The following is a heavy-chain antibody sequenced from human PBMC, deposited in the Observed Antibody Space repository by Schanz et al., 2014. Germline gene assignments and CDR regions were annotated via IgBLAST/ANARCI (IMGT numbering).Heavy chain of an antibody. CDR1: GFTFSDSW. CDR3: VRDRGFCANDICWLRYYMDV. Sequence: VQLVESGGGLVQPGGSLRLSCAASGFTFSDSWMHWVRQAPGKGLVWVSRTSNDGSFTTFADSVKGRFTISRDNAKNTLYLQMDSLRADDTAVYYCVRDRGFCANDICWLRYYMDVWGNGTTVTVSS. J-gene: IGHJ6*03. V-gene: IGHV3-74*01. D-gene: IGHD2-8*01. CDR2: TSNDGSFT.